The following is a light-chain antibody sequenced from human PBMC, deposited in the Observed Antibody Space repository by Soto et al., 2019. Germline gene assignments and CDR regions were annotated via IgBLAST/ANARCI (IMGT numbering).Light chain of an antibody. CDR1: QSISNR. J-gene: IGKJ1*01. CDR2: DAS. Sequence: DIQMTQSPSTLSASVGDGVTITCGASQSISNRLAWYQQKPGEAPKYLIYDASTLDSGAPSRFSGSGSGTEFTLSISSLQPDDFATYYCQQYNSYPWTFGQGTKVEI. V-gene: IGKV1-5*01. CDR3: QQYNSYPWT.